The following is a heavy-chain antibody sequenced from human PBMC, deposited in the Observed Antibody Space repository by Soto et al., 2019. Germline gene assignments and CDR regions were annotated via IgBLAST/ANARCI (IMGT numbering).Heavy chain of an antibody. J-gene: IGHJ4*02. CDR2: ISASSTTM. CDR1: GFTFSSYS. Sequence: EVQLVESGGGLVQPGGSLRLSCAASGFTFSSYSMNWVRQAPGKGLEWVSYISASSTTMYYSDSVKGRFTISRDNAKNSLYLQMNSRRDEDTALYYCARWGNSADYWGQGTLVTVSS. V-gene: IGHV3-48*02. D-gene: IGHD4-4*01. CDR3: ARWGNSADY.